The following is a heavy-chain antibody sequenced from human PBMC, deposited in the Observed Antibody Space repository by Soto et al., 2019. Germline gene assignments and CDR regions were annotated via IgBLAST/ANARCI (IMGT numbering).Heavy chain of an antibody. CDR3: ARDVVRIAVAGTNYFDY. Sequence: PGGSLRLSCAASGFTFSSYWMSWVRQAPGKGLEWVANIKQDGSEKYYVDSVKGRFTISRDNAKNSLYLQMNSLRAEDTAVYYCARDVVRIAVAGTNYFDYWGQGTLVTVSS. V-gene: IGHV3-7*01. J-gene: IGHJ4*02. CDR2: IKQDGSEK. D-gene: IGHD6-19*01. CDR1: GFTFSSYW.